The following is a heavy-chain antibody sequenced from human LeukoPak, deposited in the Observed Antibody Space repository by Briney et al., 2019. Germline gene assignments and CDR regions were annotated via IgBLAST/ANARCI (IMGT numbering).Heavy chain of an antibody. CDR1: GYTLTELS. CDR3: ARTPTGHYGSSGYFPYYFDY. CDR2: ISPYTGDP. J-gene: IGHJ4*02. D-gene: IGHD3-22*01. V-gene: IGHV1-18*01. Sequence: GASVKVSCKVSGYTLTELSMHWVRQAPGQGLEWMGWISPYTGDPNYPQNLQGRVIMTTDTSTSTAYMELRSLRSDDTAVYYCARTPTGHYGSSGYFPYYFDYWGQGTLVTASS.